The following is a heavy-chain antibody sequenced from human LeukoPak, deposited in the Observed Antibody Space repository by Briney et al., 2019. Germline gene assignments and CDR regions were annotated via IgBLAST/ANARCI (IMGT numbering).Heavy chain of an antibody. V-gene: IGHV3-33*05. CDR1: GFIFSSDD. CDR2: IQSNGRNK. CDR3: ARESEGGTGPSCPDY. D-gene: IGHD2-2*01. J-gene: IGHJ4*02. Sequence: GGSLRLSCAASGFIFSSDDMHWVRQAPGKGLEWVAGIQSNGRNKYYVDSVKGRFAISRDNSKSTLYLQVNSLRVEDTALYYCARESEGGTGPSCPDYWGQGTLVTVSS.